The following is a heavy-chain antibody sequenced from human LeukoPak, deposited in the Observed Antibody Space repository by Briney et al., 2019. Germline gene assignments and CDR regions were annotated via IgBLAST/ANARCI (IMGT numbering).Heavy chain of an antibody. CDR2: ISGSGGST. CDR3: ARVTGYMIEDYFDY. D-gene: IGHD3-22*01. CDR1: GFTFSSYG. V-gene: IGHV3-23*01. J-gene: IGHJ4*02. Sequence: GGSLRLSCAASGFTFSSYGMSRVRQAPGKGLEWVSVISGSGGSTYYADSVKGRFTISRDNSKNTLYLQMNSLRAEDTAVYYCARVTGYMIEDYFDYWGQGTLVTVSS.